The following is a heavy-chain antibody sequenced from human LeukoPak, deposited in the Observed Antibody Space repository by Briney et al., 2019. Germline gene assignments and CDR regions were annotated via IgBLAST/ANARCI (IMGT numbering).Heavy chain of an antibody. CDR3: ARFPYYYDSSGPLGDWYFDL. CDR1: GYTFTSYA. J-gene: IGHJ2*01. V-gene: IGHV7-4-1*02. CDR2: INTNTGNP. Sequence: ASVKVSCKASGYTFTSYAMNWVRQAPGQGLEWMGWINTNTGNPTYAQGFTGRFVFSLDTSVSTAYLQISSLKAEDTAVYYCARFPYYYDSSGPLGDWYFDLWGRGTLVTISS. D-gene: IGHD3-22*01.